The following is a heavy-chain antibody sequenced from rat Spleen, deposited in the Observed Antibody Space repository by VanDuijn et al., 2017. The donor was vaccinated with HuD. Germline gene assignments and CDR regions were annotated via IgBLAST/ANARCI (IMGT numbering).Heavy chain of an antibody. CDR3: TREDWHFDF. J-gene: IGHJ1*01. CDR1: GFSLTSYS. V-gene: IGHV2-15*01. Sequence: QVQLKESGPGLVQPSETLSLTCTVSGFSLTSYSVSWVRQPPGKGLEWMGGIWGDGSTDYNSALKSRLSISRDTSKSLVFLKMNSLQTEDTAIYYCTREDWHFDFWGPGTMVTVSS. CDR2: IWGDGST.